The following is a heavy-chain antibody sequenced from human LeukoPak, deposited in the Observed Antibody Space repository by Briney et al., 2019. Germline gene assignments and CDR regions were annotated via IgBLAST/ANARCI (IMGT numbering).Heavy chain of an antibody. CDR3: ARAETLLLWFGEHLDY. V-gene: IGHV3-30-3*01. D-gene: IGHD3-10*01. CDR2: ISYDGSNK. J-gene: IGHJ4*02. Sequence: GGSLRLSCAASGFTFSSYAMHWVRQAPGKGLEWAAVISYDGSNKYYADSVKGRFTISRDNSKNTPYLQMNSLRAEDTAVYYCARAETLLLWFGEHLDYWGQGTLVTVSS. CDR1: GFTFSSYA.